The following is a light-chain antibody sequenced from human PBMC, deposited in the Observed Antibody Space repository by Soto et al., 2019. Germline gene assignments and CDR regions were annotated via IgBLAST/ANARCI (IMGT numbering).Light chain of an antibody. J-gene: IGLJ2*01. CDR2: EVT. CDR1: RSDVGSYNY. Sequence: QSALTQPPSASGSPGQSVTISCTGTRSDVGSYNYVSWYQQHPGKAPKLIIYEVTKRPSGVPDRFSGSKSGNTASLTVSGLQVEDEADYYCSSYGGSNNHVVFGGGTKLTVL. V-gene: IGLV2-8*01. CDR3: SSYGGSNNHVV.